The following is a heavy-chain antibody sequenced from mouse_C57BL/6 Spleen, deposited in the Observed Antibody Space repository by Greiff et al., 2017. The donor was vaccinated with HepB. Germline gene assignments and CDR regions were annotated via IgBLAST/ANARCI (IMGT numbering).Heavy chain of an antibody. D-gene: IGHD1-1*01. CDR1: GYTFTSYW. CDR2: IDPSDSET. CDR3: ARDGYYGSSYDYFDY. V-gene: IGHV1-52*01. Sequence: QVQLQQPGAELVRPGSSVKLSCKASGYTFTSYWMHWVKQRPIQGLEWIGNIDPSDSETHYNQKFKDKATLTVDKSSSTAYMQLSSLTSEDSAVYYCARDGYYGSSYDYFDYWGQGTTLTVSS. J-gene: IGHJ2*01.